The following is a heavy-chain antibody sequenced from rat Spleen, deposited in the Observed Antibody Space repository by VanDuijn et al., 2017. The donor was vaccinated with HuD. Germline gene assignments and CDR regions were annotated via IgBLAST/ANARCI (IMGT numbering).Heavy chain of an antibody. D-gene: IGHD1-4*01. Sequence: QVQLKESGPDLVQPSQTLSLTCTVSGFSLTSYGVSWVRQPPGKGLEWIAAISSGGSTYYNSVLKSRLSISRDTSKSQVFLKMNSLQTEDTAMYFCARCRELGVMDAWGQGASVTVSS. CDR3: ARCRELGVMDA. J-gene: IGHJ4*01. CDR1: GFSLTSYG. V-gene: IGHV2S8*01. CDR2: ISSGGST.